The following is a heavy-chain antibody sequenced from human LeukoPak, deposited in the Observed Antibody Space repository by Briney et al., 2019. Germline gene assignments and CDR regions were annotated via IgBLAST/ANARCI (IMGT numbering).Heavy chain of an antibody. CDR1: GGSISSSSYY. Sequence: PSETLSLTCTVSGGSISSSSYYWGWIRQPPGKGLEWIGSIYYSGSTYYNPSLKSRVTISVDTSKNQFSLNLSSVTAADTAVYYCARHSGYSSGWYVTLDAFDIWGQGTMVTVSS. CDR2: IYYSGST. D-gene: IGHD6-19*01. CDR3: ARHSGYSSGWYVTLDAFDI. V-gene: IGHV4-39*01. J-gene: IGHJ3*02.